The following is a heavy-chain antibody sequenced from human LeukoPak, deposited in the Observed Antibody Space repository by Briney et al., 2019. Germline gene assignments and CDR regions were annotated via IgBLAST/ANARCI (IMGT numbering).Heavy chain of an antibody. J-gene: IGHJ5*02. D-gene: IGHD6-13*01. CDR3: ARGHGSSSWYNRWFDP. CDR2: INPSGGST. Sequence: ASVKVSCKASGYTFTSYYMHWVRQAPGQGLEWMGIINPSGGSTSYAQKFQGRVTMTRDTSTSTVYMELSSLRSEDTAVYYCARGHGSSSWYNRWFDPWGQGTLVTVSS. V-gene: IGHV1-46*01. CDR1: GYTFTSYY.